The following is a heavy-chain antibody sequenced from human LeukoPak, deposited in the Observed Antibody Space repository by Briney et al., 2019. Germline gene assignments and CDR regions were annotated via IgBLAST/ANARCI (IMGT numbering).Heavy chain of an antibody. D-gene: IGHD4-17*01. Sequence: GGSLRLSCAASGFTFSSYDMHWVRQTTGKGLEWVAIIGTASDTYYPGSVKGRFTVSRENAKNSLYLQMNSLRVEDTALYYCAREVTNRDGFDFWGQGTMVTVSS. J-gene: IGHJ3*01. CDR2: IGTASDT. V-gene: IGHV3-13*01. CDR1: GFTFSSYD. CDR3: AREVTNRDGFDF.